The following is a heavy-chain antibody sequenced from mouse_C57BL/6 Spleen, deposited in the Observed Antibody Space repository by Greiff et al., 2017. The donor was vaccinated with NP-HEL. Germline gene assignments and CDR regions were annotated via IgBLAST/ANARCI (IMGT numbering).Heavy chain of an antibody. CDR1: GYAFSSSW. V-gene: IGHV1-82*01. D-gene: IGHD2-4*01. J-gene: IGHJ2*01. CDR3: ARSGDYDGSGFDY. CDR2: IYPGDGDT. Sequence: VQLVESGPELVKPGASVTISCKASGYAFSSSWMNWVTQRPGKGLEWIGRIYPGDGDTKYNGKFKGKATLTADKSSSTDYMQLSSLTSEDSAVYFCARSGDYDGSGFDYWGQGTTLTVSS.